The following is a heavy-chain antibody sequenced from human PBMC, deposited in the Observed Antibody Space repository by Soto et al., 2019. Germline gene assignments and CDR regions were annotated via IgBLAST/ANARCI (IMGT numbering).Heavy chain of an antibody. D-gene: IGHD6-19*01. CDR1: GYSISSGYY. Sequence: SETLSLTCAVSGYSISSGYYWGWIRQPPGKGLEWIGSTYHSGSTYYNPSLKSRVTISVDTSKNQFSLKLSSVTAADTAVYYCARRIAVAGTSWFDPWGQGTLVTVSS. J-gene: IGHJ5*02. V-gene: IGHV4-38-2*01. CDR3: ARRIAVAGTSWFDP. CDR2: TYHSGST.